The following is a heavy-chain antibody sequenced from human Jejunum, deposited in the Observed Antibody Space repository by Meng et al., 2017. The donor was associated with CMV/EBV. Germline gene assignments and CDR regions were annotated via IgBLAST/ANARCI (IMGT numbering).Heavy chain of an antibody. J-gene: IGHJ6*02. V-gene: IGHV3-20*03. CDR3: ARAQGYYDSSGYYNSYYYGMDV. D-gene: IGHD3-22*01. CDR2: INDNGAGT. Sequence: MNWVRQAPGKGLEWVAGINDNGAGTGYADSVKGRFTISRDNAKNSLYLQMNSLRAEDTALYYCARAQGYYDSSGYYNSYYYGMDVWGQGTTVTVSS.